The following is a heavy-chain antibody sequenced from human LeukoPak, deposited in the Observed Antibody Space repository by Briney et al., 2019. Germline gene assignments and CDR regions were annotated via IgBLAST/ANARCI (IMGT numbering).Heavy chain of an antibody. CDR2: IYSGGST. Sequence: GGSLTLSCAPSEFSVGSNYMSWVRQAPGKGLEWVSLIYSGGSTYYQDSVKGRFTISRDNSKNTLYLQMNRLRAEDTAVYYCARGPSGYNNAGGQGTLVTVSS. D-gene: IGHD5-12*01. CDR3: ARGPSGYNNA. V-gene: IGHV3-66*01. CDR1: EFSVGSNY. J-gene: IGHJ4*02.